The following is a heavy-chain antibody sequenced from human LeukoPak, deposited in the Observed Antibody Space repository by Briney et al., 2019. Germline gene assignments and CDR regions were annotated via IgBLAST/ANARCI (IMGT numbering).Heavy chain of an antibody. CDR1: GYSISSGYY. CDR2: INHSGST. V-gene: IGHV4-38-2*02. CDR3: ARTDSSGWYFRLDY. D-gene: IGHD6-19*01. J-gene: IGHJ4*02. Sequence: PSETLSLTCTVSGYSISSGYYWGWIRQPPGKGLEWIGEINHSGSTNYNPSLRSRVTISVDTSKNQFSLKLSSVTAADTAVYYCARTDSSGWYFRLDYWGQGTLVTVSS.